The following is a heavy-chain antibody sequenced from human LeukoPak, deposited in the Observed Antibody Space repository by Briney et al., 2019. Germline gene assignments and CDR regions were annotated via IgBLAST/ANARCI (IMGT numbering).Heavy chain of an antibody. V-gene: IGHV4-59*01. CDR3: ARGSGKIFDY. CDR2: IYYSGST. Sequence: SETLSLTCTVSGGSISSYYWSWIRQPPGKGLEWIGYIYYSGSTNYNPSLKSRVTISVDTSKNQFSLKLGSVTAADTAVYYCARGSGKIFDYWGQGTLVTVSS. CDR1: GGSISSYY. D-gene: IGHD3-3*01. J-gene: IGHJ4*02.